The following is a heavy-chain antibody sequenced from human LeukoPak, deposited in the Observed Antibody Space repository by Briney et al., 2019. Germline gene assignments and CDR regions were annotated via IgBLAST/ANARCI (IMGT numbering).Heavy chain of an antibody. J-gene: IGHJ6*02. CDR2: IYHSGSI. D-gene: IGHD3-16*01. CDR1: GYSISSGYY. CDR3: ARFGVDYDMGV. Sequence: SETLSLTCTVSGYSISSGYYWGWIRQPPGKGLEWIGSIYHSGSIYYNPSLQSRVTISVDTSKNQFSLKLSTVTAADTAVYYCARFGVDYDMGVWGQGTTVTVSS. V-gene: IGHV4-38-2*02.